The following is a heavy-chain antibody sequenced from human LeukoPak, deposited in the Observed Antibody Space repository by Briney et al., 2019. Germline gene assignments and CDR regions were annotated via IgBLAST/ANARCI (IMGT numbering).Heavy chain of an antibody. V-gene: IGHV4-61*02. D-gene: IGHD3-9*01. CDR2: ISSSGST. CDR3: AKNPPTIFEHFDL. Sequence: PSQTLSLTCTVSGDSISSGDYYWSWIRQPAGKGLEWIGRISSSGSTNYNPSLKSRVTISVDTSKNQFYLKMNPVTAADTAVYYCAKNPPTIFEHFDLWGRGTLVTVSS. CDR1: GDSISSGDYY. J-gene: IGHJ2*01.